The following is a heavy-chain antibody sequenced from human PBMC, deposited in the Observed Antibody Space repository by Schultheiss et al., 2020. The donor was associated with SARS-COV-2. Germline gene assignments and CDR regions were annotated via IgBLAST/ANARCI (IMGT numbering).Heavy chain of an antibody. D-gene: IGHD5-12*01. Sequence: SQTLSLTCTVSGGSISSYYWSWIRQPPGKGLEWIGYIYYSGSTNYNPSLKSRVTISVDTSKNQFSLKLSSVTAADTAVYYCARSHSGYDLNWFDPWGQGTLVTVSS. V-gene: IGHV4-59*08. J-gene: IGHJ5*02. CDR3: ARSHSGYDLNWFDP. CDR1: GGSISSYY. CDR2: IYYSGST.